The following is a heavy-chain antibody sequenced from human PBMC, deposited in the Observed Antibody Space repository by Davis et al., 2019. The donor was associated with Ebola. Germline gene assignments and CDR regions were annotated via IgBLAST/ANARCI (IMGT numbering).Heavy chain of an antibody. J-gene: IGHJ6*02. D-gene: IGHD3-16*01. Sequence: GESLKISCKGSGYSFSNYWIAWVRQMPGKGLEWMGIIYPGDSDTRYSPSFQGQVTISADKSISTAYLQWSSLKASDTAMYYCARWGRLSYYGMDVWGQGTTVTVSS. V-gene: IGHV5-51*01. CDR3: ARWGRLSYYGMDV. CDR2: IYPGDSDT. CDR1: GYSFSNYW.